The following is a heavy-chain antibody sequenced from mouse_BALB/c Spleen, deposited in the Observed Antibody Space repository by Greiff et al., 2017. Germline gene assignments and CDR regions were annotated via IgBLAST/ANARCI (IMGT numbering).Heavy chain of an antibody. CDR2: ISSGSSTI. V-gene: IGHV5-17*02. J-gene: IGHJ4*01. CDR1: GFTFSSFG. Sequence: EVMLVESGGGLVQPGGSRKLSCAASGFTFSSFGMHWVRQAPEKGLEWVAYISSGSSTIYYADTVKGRFTISRDNPKNTLFLQMTSLRSEDTAMYYCARSSYGSRYAMDYWGQGTSVTVSS. CDR3: ARSSYGSRYAMDY. D-gene: IGHD1-1*01.